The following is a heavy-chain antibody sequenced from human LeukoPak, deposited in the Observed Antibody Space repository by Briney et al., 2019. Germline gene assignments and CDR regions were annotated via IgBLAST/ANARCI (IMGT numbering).Heavy chain of an antibody. CDR1: GFTFGNYW. CDR3: ARARASTGAEIDY. Sequence: GGSLRLSCAASGFTFGNYWMSWVRQAPGKGLEWVANIKQDGSEKYYVDSVKGRFTISRDNAKNSLYLQMNSLRAEDTALYHCARARASTGAEIDYWGQGTLVTVSS. V-gene: IGHV3-7*03. J-gene: IGHJ4*02. CDR2: IKQDGSEK. D-gene: IGHD7-27*01.